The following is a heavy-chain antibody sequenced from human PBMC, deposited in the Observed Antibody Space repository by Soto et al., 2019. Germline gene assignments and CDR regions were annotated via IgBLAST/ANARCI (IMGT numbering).Heavy chain of an antibody. J-gene: IGHJ5*02. V-gene: IGHV1-8*01. CDR2: MNPNSSNT. Sequence: ASVKVSCKASGYTFTSYDINWVRQATGQGLEWMGWMNPNSSNTGYAQKFQGRVTMTRNTSISTAYMELSSLRSEDTAVYYCARGSTPTLIYCSSTSCYVPWFDPWGQGTLVTVSS. D-gene: IGHD2-2*01. CDR1: GYTFTSYD. CDR3: ARGSTPTLIYCSSTSCYVPWFDP.